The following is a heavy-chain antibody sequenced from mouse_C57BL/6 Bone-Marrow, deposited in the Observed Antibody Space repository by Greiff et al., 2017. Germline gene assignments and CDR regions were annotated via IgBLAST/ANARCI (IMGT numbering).Heavy chain of an antibody. V-gene: IGHV1-20*01. CDR1: GYSFTGYF. CDR2: INPYNGDT. D-gene: IGHD2-1*01. J-gene: IGHJ3*01. CDR3: ARSYGKRGPFAD. Sequence: EVQLQQSGPELVKPGDSVKISCKASGYSFTGYFMNWVMQSHGKSLEWIGRINPYNGDTFYNQKFKGKATLTVDKSSSTAHMELRSLTSEDSAVYYCARSYGKRGPFADWGQGTLVTVSA.